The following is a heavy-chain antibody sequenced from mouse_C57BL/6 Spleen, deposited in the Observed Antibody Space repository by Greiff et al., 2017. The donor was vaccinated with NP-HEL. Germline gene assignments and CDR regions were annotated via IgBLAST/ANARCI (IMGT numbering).Heavy chain of an antibody. J-gene: IGHJ2*01. D-gene: IGHD3-3*01. CDR3: ARGTSDHSYFDY. Sequence: QVQLQQSGAELVMPGASVKLSCKASGYTFTSYWMHWVKQRPGQGLEWIGEIDPSDSYTNYNQKFKGKSTLTVDKSSSTAYMQLSSLTSEDSAVYYCARGTSDHSYFDYWGQGTTLTVSS. CDR2: IDPSDSYT. V-gene: IGHV1-69*01. CDR1: GYTFTSYW.